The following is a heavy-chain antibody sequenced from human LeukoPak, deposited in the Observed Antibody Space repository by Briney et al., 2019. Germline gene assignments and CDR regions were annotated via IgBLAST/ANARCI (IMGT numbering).Heavy chain of an antibody. CDR3: ARGQYYDFWSGYYGRDYYYYGMDV. D-gene: IGHD3-3*01. CDR1: GFTFSSYV. V-gene: IGHV3-30-3*01. Sequence: PGGSLRLSCAASGFTFSSYVMFWVCQAPGKGLEWVAVISYDGSNKYYADSVKGRFTISRDNSKNTLYLQMNSLRAEDTAVYYCARGQYYDFWSGYYGRDYYYYGMDVWGQGTTVTVSS. CDR2: ISYDGSNK. J-gene: IGHJ6*02.